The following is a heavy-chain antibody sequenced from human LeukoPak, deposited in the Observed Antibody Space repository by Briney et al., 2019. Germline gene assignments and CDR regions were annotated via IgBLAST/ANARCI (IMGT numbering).Heavy chain of an antibody. CDR1: GFTFSSYA. D-gene: IGHD6-19*01. CDR2: ISGSGGST. V-gene: IGHV3-23*01. J-gene: IGHJ4*02. Sequence: GGSLRLSCAASGFTFSSYAMSWVRQAPGKGLEWVSAISGSGGSTYYADSVKGRFTISRDNSKNTLYLQMNSLRAEDTAVYYCAKDRSLSGIAVAGTPGYWGQGTLVTVSS. CDR3: AKDRSLSGIAVAGTPGY.